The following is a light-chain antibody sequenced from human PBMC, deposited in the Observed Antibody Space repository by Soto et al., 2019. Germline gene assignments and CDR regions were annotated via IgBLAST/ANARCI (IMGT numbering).Light chain of an antibody. CDR3: QQYGSSPRLT. V-gene: IGKV3-20*01. CDR1: QIILSN. CDR2: GAS. Sequence: EVVLTQSPGTLSLSPGERVTLSCRASQIILSNLAWYQQKPGQAPRLLIYGASSRATGIPDRFSGSGSGTDFTLTISRLEPEDFAVYYCQQYGSSPRLTFGGGTKVDI. J-gene: IGKJ4*01.